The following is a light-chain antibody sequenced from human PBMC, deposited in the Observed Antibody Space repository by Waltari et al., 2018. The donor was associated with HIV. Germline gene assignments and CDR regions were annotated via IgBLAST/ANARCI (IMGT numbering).Light chain of an antibody. J-gene: IGLJ2*01. Sequence: QSALTQPASVSGSPGQSITISCTGTNIDIGVYDFVSWYQQHPGKAPRLLIFKTYSRPSGVPVRFSGSRSGNTASLTISGLQADDEANYYCSSYTPTTTLVFGGGTKVTVL. CDR1: NIDIGVYDF. CDR3: SSYTPTTTLV. V-gene: IGLV2-14*01. CDR2: KTY.